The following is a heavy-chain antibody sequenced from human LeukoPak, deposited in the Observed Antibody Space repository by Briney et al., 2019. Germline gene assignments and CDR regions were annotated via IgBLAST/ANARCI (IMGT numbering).Heavy chain of an antibody. D-gene: IGHD6-6*01. CDR2: ISSSSSYI. Sequence: GGSLRLSCAASGFTFSSYSMNWVRQAPGKGLEWVSSISSSSSYIYYADSVKGRFTISRDNAKNSLYLQMNSLRAEDTAVYYCARDGSSSRDDAFDIWGQGTMVTASS. J-gene: IGHJ3*02. V-gene: IGHV3-21*01. CDR1: GFTFSSYS. CDR3: ARDGSSSRDDAFDI.